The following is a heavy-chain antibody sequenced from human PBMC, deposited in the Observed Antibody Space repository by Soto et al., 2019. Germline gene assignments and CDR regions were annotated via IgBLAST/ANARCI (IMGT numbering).Heavy chain of an antibody. CDR1: GCSVSSGTYY. V-gene: IGHV4-61*01. D-gene: IGHD6-25*01. J-gene: IGHJ5*02. CDR2: IHYSGTT. CDR3: ARDSPATMDLFDP. Sequence: WATLAFTGTISGCSVSSGTYYWSWIRQPPGKRLEWIGYIHYSGTTSYNPSLKSRVTISVDRSKDQFSLKLSSVTAADTAVYYCARDSPATMDLFDPWGQGTLVTVSS.